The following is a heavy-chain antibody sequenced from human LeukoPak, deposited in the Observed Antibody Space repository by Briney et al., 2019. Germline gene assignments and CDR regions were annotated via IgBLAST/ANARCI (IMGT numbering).Heavy chain of an antibody. Sequence: SETLSLTCTVSGGSFSSGTYYWSWIRQPAGKGLEWIGRIYPTGSTDYNPSLKSRVTISVDTSKNQFSLRLSSVTAADTAVYYCARVPGHYGSGSYYGSGYFDYWGQGTLVTVSS. V-gene: IGHV4-61*02. CDR1: GGSFSSGTYY. J-gene: IGHJ4*02. D-gene: IGHD3-10*01. CDR2: IYPTGST. CDR3: ARVPGHYGSGSYYGSGYFDY.